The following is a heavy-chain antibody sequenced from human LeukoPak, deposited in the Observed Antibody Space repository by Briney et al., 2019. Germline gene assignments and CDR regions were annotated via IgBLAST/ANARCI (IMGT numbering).Heavy chain of an antibody. J-gene: IGHJ4*02. D-gene: IGHD3-22*01. CDR3: AKRGDSKSYVDY. CDR2: MSSDGSHK. Sequence: GGSLRLACAASGFAFSSCGMFWLRQAPGKGPEWVAIMSSDGSHKYYPDSVNGRFSISRDNPKQTLYLQMNSLRTEDTAMYYCAKRGDSKSYVDYWGQGTLVTVSS. CDR1: GFAFSSCG. V-gene: IGHV3-30*18.